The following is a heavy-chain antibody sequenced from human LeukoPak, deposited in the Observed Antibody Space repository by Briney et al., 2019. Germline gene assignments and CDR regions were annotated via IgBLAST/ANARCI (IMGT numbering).Heavy chain of an antibody. Sequence: SETLSLTCTVSGGSIRSSYYYWGWIRQPPGKGLEWIGEINHSGSTNYNPSLKSRVTISVDTSKNQFSLKLTSVTAADTAVYYCATLGEYYDSSGYYYNWGQGTLVTVSS. V-gene: IGHV4-39*07. CDR3: ATLGEYYDSSGYYYN. CDR1: GGSIRSSYYY. CDR2: INHSGST. D-gene: IGHD3-22*01. J-gene: IGHJ4*02.